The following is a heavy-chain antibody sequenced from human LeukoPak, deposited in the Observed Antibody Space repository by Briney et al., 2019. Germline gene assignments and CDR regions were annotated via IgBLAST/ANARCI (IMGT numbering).Heavy chain of an antibody. D-gene: IGHD2-2*01. CDR3: ARASVKADIVVVPAVYNWFDP. Sequence: PSETLSLTCAVYGGSFSGYYWSWIRQPPGKGLEWIGEINHSGSTNYNPSLKSRVTISVDTSKNQFSLELSSVTAADTAVYYCARASVKADIVVVPAVYNWFDPWGQGTLVTVSS. CDR2: INHSGST. CDR1: GGSFSGYY. V-gene: IGHV4-34*01. J-gene: IGHJ5*02.